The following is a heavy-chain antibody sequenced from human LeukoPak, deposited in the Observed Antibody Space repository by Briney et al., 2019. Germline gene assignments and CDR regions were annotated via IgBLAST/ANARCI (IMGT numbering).Heavy chain of an antibody. J-gene: IGHJ4*02. V-gene: IGHV3-15*01. CDR3: STDEWN. CDR1: GFTFSSYS. Sequence: GGSLRLSCAASGFTFSSYSMNWVRQAPGRGLEWVGRVKSKRDGGTTDYAAPVKGRFTISRDDSRNALYLQMDSLKIEDTAVYYCSTDEWNWGQGTLVTVSS. CDR2: VKSKRDGGTT. D-gene: IGHD3-3*01.